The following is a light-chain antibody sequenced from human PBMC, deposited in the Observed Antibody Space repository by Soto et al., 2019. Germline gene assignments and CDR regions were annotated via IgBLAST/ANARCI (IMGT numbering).Light chain of an antibody. Sequence: EIQMTQSPSSLSASVGERATISWRASQNIRRNLNWYQQKPGQAPKLLIYAASSMQSGVPYRFSGSGSGTDFTLTISRLQPEDFATYYCQQYGSTPLTFGGGTKVDIK. CDR1: QNIRRN. CDR2: AAS. V-gene: IGKV1-39*01. J-gene: IGKJ4*02. CDR3: QQYGSTPLT.